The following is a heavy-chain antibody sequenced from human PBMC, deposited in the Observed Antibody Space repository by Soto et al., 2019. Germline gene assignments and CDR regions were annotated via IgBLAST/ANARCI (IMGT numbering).Heavy chain of an antibody. D-gene: IGHD6-13*01. CDR2: IYTSGST. V-gene: IGHV4-4*07. J-gene: IGHJ4*02. CDR1: GGSISSYY. Sequence: PSETLSLTCTVSGGSISSYYWSWIRQPAGKGLEWIGRIYTSGSTNYNPSLKSRVTMSVDTSKNQFSLKLSSVTAADTAVYYCARGIAAAGHGYYFDYWGQGTLVTVSS. CDR3: ARGIAAAGHGYYFDY.